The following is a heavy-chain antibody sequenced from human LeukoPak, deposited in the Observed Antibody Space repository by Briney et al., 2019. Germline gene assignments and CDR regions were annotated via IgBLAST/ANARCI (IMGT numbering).Heavy chain of an antibody. CDR1: GYTFTGYY. CDR2: INPNGGDT. V-gene: IGHV1-2*06. D-gene: IGHD2-21*02. J-gene: IGHJ4*02. Sequence: ASVKVSCKTSGYTFTGYYVHWVRQAPGQGPEWMGRINPNGGDTNYAQKFQGRVTMTRDTSISTAYMELSRLRSDDTAVYYCARDYCGGDCFPDYWGQGTLVTVSS. CDR3: ARDYCGGDCFPDY.